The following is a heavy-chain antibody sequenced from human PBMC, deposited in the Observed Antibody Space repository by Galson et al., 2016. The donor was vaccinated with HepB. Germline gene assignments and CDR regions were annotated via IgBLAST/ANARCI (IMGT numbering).Heavy chain of an antibody. V-gene: IGHV1-18*01. J-gene: IGHJ4*02. CDR2: VSPYNGKT. CDR3: ARIGTVGGGLDY. Sequence: SVKVSCKASGYTFSTFDITWVRQAPGQGLEWMGRVSPYNGKTNYVRELQGRVTMTTDTSTSTAYMELTTLRSDDTAVYYCARIGTVGGGLDYWGQGTRVTVSS. D-gene: IGHD1-1*01. CDR1: GYTFSTFD.